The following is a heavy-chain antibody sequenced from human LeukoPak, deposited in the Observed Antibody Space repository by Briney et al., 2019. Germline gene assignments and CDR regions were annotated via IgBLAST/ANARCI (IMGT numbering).Heavy chain of an antibody. CDR3: ARNSGGRAYAFDL. CDR2: IWYNENNE. CDR1: GFTFSSYV. D-gene: IGHD2/OR15-2a*01. J-gene: IGHJ3*01. Sequence: RAPRLSRAAPGFTFSSYVMHWGPEGPGKGLGGVEVIWYNENNEDYRDSVMGRFTINRDNSKNPVYLQMNSLRAEDTSVYYCARNSGGRAYAFDLWGQGTMVTVS. V-gene: IGHV3-33*01.